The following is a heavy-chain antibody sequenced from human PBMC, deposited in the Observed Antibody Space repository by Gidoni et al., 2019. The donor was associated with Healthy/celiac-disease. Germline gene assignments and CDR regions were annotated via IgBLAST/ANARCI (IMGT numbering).Heavy chain of an antibody. CDR3: ARERGGGATRSYGMDV. CDR2: SGTAGDT. V-gene: IGHV3-13*04. Sequence: EVQLVESGGGLVQPGGSLRLSCSASGFTFSSYDMHWVRQATGKGLEGVSASGTAGDTYYPGSVKGRFTISRENAKNSLYLQMNSLRAGDTAVYYCARERGGGATRSYGMDVWGQGTTVTVSS. J-gene: IGHJ6*02. CDR1: GFTFSSYD. D-gene: IGHD1-26*01.